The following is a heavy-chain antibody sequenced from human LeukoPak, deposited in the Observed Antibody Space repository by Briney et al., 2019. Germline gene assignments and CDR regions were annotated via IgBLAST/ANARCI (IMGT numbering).Heavy chain of an antibody. V-gene: IGHV4-31*03. CDR2: IYYSGST. J-gene: IGHJ4*02. Sequence: KPSQTLSLTCTVSGGSISSGGYYWSWIRQHPGKGLEWIGYIYYSGSTYYNPSLKSRVTISVDTSKNQFSLKLSSVTAADTAVYYCARSGGSGSSPLDYWGQRTLVTLSS. D-gene: IGHD3-10*01. CDR1: GGSISSGGYY. CDR3: ARSGGSGSSPLDY.